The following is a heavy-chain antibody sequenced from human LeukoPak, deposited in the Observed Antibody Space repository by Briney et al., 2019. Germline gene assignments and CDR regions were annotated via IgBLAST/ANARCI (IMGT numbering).Heavy chain of an antibody. CDR1: GFTFSSYA. CDR2: IGAGGDST. CDR3: AKRLDYSTSWFYFDY. V-gene: IGHV3-23*01. J-gene: IGHJ4*02. D-gene: IGHD4-11*01. Sequence: GGSLRLSCAASGFTFSSYAMSWVRQAPGKGLEWVSVIGAGGDSTYYADSVKGRFTISRDNSKNTLYVQMNSLRAEDTAVYYCAKRLDYSTSWFYFDYWGQGTLVTVSS.